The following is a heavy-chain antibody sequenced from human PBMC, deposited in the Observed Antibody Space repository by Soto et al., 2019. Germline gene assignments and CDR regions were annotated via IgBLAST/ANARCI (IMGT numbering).Heavy chain of an antibody. V-gene: IGHV3-48*01. CDR3: ASFGTKGY. D-gene: IGHD2-8*01. CDR2: ISSSSSTI. Sequence: GGSLRLSCAASGFTFSSYSMNWVRQAPGKGLEWVSYISSSSSTIYYADSVKGRFTISRDNAKNSLYLQMNSLRAEDTAVYYCASFGTKGYWGQGTLVTVSS. J-gene: IGHJ4*02. CDR1: GFTFSSYS.